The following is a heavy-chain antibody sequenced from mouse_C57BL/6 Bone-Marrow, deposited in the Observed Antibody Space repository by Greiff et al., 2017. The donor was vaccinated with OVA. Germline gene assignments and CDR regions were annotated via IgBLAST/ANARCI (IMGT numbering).Heavy chain of an antibody. D-gene: IGHD1-1*01. CDR2: IDPSDSYT. J-gene: IGHJ3*01. CDR3: ARAHYYGSSPGFAY. Sequence: QVQLQQPGAELVMPGASVKLSCKASGYTFTSYWMHWVKQRPGQGLEWIGEIDPSDSYTNSNQKFKGKSTLTVDKSSSTAYMQLSSLTSEDSAVYYCARAHYYGSSPGFAYWGQGTLVTVSA. CDR1: GYTFTSYW. V-gene: IGHV1-69*01.